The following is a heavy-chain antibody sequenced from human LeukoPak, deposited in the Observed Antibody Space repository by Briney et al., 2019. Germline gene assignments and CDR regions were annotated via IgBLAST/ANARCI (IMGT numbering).Heavy chain of an antibody. CDR1: GDSISSYY. CDR2: IFSSGST. J-gene: IGHJ4*02. V-gene: IGHV4-4*07. CDR3: ARGSY. Sequence: SETLSLTCSVSGDSISSYYWSWIRQPVGKGLEWIGLIFSSGSTNYNPSLKSRLTMSVDTSKNQFSLQLSSLTAADTAVYYCARGSYWGQGTLVTVSS.